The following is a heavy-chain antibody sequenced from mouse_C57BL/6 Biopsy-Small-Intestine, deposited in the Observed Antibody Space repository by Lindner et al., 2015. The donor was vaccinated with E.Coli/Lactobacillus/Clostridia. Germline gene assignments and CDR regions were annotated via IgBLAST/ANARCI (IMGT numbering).Heavy chain of an antibody. CDR1: GFTFSDYG. J-gene: IGHJ4*01. CDR3: ARPRYYAMDY. V-gene: IGHV5-17*01. Sequence: VQLQESGGGLVKPGGSLKLSCAASGFTFSDYGMHWVRQAPEKGLEWVAYISSGSRTIYYADTVKGRFTISRDNANNTLFLQMTSLRSEDTAMYYCARPRYYAMDYWGQGTSVTVSS. CDR2: ISSGSRTI.